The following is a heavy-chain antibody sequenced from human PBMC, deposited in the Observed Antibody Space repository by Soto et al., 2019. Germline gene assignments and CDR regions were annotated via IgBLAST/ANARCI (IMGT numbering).Heavy chain of an antibody. J-gene: IGHJ3*02. Sequence: GGSLRLSCTASGFTFGDYAMSWFRQAPGKGLEWVGFIRSKAYGGTTEYAASVKGRFTISRDDSKSIAYLQMNSLKTEDTAVYYCTRGASALISFGVAGPDAFDIWGQGTMVTVSS. CDR1: GFTFGDYA. CDR3: TRGASALISFGVAGPDAFDI. D-gene: IGHD3-10*01. CDR2: IRSKAYGGTT. V-gene: IGHV3-49*03.